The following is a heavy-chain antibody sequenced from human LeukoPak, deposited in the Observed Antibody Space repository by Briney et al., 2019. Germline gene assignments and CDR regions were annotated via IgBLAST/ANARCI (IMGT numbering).Heavy chain of an antibody. CDR3: AWGGGSYYEFDY. D-gene: IGHD1-26*01. Sequence: GTLRLSCAASGFTFSSYGMSWVRQAPGKGLEWVSVIYSGGSTYYADSVKGRFTISRDNSKNTLYLQMNSLRAEDTAVYYCAWGGGSYYEFDYWGQGTLVTVSS. J-gene: IGHJ4*02. V-gene: IGHV3-53*01. CDR2: IYSGGST. CDR1: GFTFSSYG.